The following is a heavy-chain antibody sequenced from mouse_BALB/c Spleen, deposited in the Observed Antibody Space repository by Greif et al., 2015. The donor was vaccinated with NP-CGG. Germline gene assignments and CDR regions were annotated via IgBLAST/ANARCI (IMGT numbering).Heavy chain of an antibody. CDR1: GYTFTDYN. Sequence: EVQLQQSGPELVKPGASVKISCKASGYTFTDYNMHWVKQSHGKSLEWIGYIYPYNGGTGYNQKFKSKATLTVDNSSSTAYMELRSLTSEDSAVYYCARGYLYYDYDNYAMDYWGQGTSVTVSS. CDR2: IYPYNGGT. V-gene: IGHV1S29*02. CDR3: ARGYLYYDYDNYAMDY. J-gene: IGHJ4*01. D-gene: IGHD2-4*01.